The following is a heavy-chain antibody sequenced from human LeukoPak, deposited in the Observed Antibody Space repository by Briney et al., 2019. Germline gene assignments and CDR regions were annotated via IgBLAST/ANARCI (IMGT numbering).Heavy chain of an antibody. CDR1: GFTFSSYG. Sequence: GGSLRLSCAASGFTFSSYGMHWVRQAPGKGLEWVVFIRYDGSNKYYADSVKGRFTISRDNSKNTLYLQMNSLRAEDTAVYYCAKFERKTFGSDAFDIWGQGTMVTVSS. J-gene: IGHJ3*02. V-gene: IGHV3-30*02. CDR3: AKFERKTFGSDAFDI. D-gene: IGHD2/OR15-2a*01. CDR2: IRYDGSNK.